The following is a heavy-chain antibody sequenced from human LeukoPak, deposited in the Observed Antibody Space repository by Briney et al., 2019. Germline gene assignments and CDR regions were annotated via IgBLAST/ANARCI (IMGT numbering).Heavy chain of an antibody. CDR1: GFTFSSYG. J-gene: IGHJ4*02. V-gene: IGHV3-30*18. Sequence: GRSLRLSCAASGFTFSSYGMHWVRQAPGKGLEWVAVISYDGSNKYYADSVQGRFTISRDNSKNTLYLQMNSLRAEDTAVYYCAKGGEGYWGQGTLVTVSS. CDR2: ISYDGSNK. D-gene: IGHD2-21*01. CDR3: AKGGEGY.